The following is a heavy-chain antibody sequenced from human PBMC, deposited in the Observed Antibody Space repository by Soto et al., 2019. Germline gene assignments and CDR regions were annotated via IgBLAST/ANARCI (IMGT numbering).Heavy chain of an antibody. V-gene: IGHV4-30-2*01. J-gene: IGHJ5*02. CDR2: IYHSGST. Sequence: PSETLSLTCAVSGGSISSGGYSWSWIRQPPGKGLEWIGYIYHSGSTYYNPSLKSRVTISVDRSKNQFSLKLSSVTAADTAVYYCARDRDSSGYYSWFDPWGQGTLVTVSS. CDR1: GGSISSGGYS. CDR3: ARDRDSSGYYSWFDP. D-gene: IGHD3-22*01.